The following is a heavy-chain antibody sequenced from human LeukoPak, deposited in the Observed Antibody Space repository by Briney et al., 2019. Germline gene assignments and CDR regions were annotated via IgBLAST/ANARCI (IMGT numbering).Heavy chain of an antibody. Sequence: PGGSLRLSCAASGFTFSRNWMSWVRQAPGKGLEWVANIKQDGSEKNYVDSVKGRFTISRDNAKNSLYLQMNSLRAEDTALYYCAKDQKSTPPYYYGMDVWGQGTTVTVSS. V-gene: IGHV3-7*03. CDR3: AKDQKSTPPYYYGMDV. J-gene: IGHJ6*02. CDR1: GFTFSRNW. CDR2: IKQDGSEK. D-gene: IGHD2-2*01.